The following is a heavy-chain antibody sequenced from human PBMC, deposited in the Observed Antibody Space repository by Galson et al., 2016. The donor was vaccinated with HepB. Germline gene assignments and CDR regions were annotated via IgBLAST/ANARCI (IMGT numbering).Heavy chain of an antibody. CDR2: ISFDGSKK. CDR3: AKGGGISAAVVQIAS. D-gene: IGHD6-13*01. V-gene: IGHV3-30*18. J-gene: IGHJ4*02. Sequence: SLRLSCAASGFGFSFYAMHWVRQAPNKGLEWVAMISFDGSKKEYADSVKGRFAISRDNSKNAMFLQMNSLTSEATALYYCAKGGGISAAVVQIASWGQGTLVIVSS. CDR1: GFGFSFYA.